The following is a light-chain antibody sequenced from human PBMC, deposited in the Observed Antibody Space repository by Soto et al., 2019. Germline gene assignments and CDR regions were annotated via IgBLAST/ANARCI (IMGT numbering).Light chain of an antibody. Sequence: QSALTQPRSVSGSPGQSVTISCTGTSSDVGGYNSVSWYQQHPGKAPKLMIYDVSKRPSGVPDRCSGFKSGNTASLTISGLQAEDEADYYCCSYAGTYTYVFGTETKLTVL. J-gene: IGLJ1*01. CDR3: CSYAGTYTYV. V-gene: IGLV2-11*01. CDR1: SSDVGGYNS. CDR2: DVS.